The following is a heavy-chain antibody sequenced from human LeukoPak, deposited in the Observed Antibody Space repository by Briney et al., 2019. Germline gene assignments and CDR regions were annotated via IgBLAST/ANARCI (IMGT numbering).Heavy chain of an antibody. D-gene: IGHD2-2*01. V-gene: IGHV3-74*01. CDR3: ARPQQGGTTRSHGLDV. J-gene: IGHJ6*02. Sequence: GESLRLSCAASGFTFSNSWMQWVRQVPGKGLVWVSRINTDGTSTSYADSVRGRFIISRDNAKNTLYLQMNSLRAEDTTVYYCARPQQGGTTRSHGLDVWGQGTTVTVSS. CDR1: GFTFSNSW. CDR2: INTDGTST.